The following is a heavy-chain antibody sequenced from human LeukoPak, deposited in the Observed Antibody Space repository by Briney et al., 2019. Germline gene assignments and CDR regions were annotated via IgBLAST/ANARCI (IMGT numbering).Heavy chain of an antibody. CDR3: AREALTATTGFDY. CDR1: GYTFTGYF. CDR2: INPNSGVT. J-gene: IGHJ4*02. D-gene: IGHD1-7*01. V-gene: IGHV1-2*02. Sequence: GASVTVSCKASGYTFTGYFMHWVRQAPGQGLEWMGWINPNSGVTNYAQNFQGRVTMTRDTSISTAYMELSRLRSDDTAVYYCAREALTATTGFDYWGQGTLVTVSS.